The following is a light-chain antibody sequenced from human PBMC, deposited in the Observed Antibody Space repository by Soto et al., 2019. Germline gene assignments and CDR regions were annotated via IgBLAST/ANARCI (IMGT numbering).Light chain of an antibody. CDR3: QSYDSSLSGWV. J-gene: IGLJ3*02. Sequence: QSVLTQPPSVSGAQGQRVTISCTGSSSNIGAGYDVHWYQQLPGTAPKLLIYGNSNRPSGVPDRFSGSKSGTSAFLAITGLRAEDEADYYCQSYDSSLSGWVFGGGTKLTVL. CDR2: GNS. CDR1: SSNIGAGYD. V-gene: IGLV1-40*01.